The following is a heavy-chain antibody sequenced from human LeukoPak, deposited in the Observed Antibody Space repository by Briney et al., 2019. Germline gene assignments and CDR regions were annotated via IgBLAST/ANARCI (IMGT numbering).Heavy chain of an antibody. CDR2: ISSSGSTI. D-gene: IGHD2-2*01. CDR1: GFTFSSYW. V-gene: IGHV3-48*01. Sequence: GGSLRLSCAASGFTFSSYWMSWVRQAPGKGLEWVSYISSSGSTIYYADSVKGRFTISRDNAKNSLYLQMNSLRAEDTAVYYCAVLTYQLLDYYFDYWGQGTLVTVSS. CDR3: AVLTYQLLDYYFDY. J-gene: IGHJ4*02.